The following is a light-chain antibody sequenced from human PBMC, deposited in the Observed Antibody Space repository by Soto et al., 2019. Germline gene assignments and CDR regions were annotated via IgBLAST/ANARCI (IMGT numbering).Light chain of an antibody. CDR3: QQYYIWPPYT. J-gene: IGKJ2*01. V-gene: IGKV3-15*01. Sequence: EMEMTQSPATLSVSPGERATLSCRASQSISTNLAWYQQKSGQAPRLLIYGASTRATGVPARFSGSGSGTEFTLAISSLKSEDFAVYYWQQYYIWPPYTFGQGTKLEIK. CDR1: QSISTN. CDR2: GAS.